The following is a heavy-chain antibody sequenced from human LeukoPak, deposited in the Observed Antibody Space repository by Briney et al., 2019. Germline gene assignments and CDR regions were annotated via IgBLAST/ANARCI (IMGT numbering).Heavy chain of an antibody. V-gene: IGHV4-59*01. CDR2: IYHNGRT. J-gene: IGHJ4*02. Sequence: GSLRLSCAASGSTFSNAWMSWVRQAPGKGLEWIGYIYHNGRTNYSPSLKSRITMSIDTSQNQFSLKLTSVTAADTAVYYCARASEGIGYFDTWGRGSLVTVSS. D-gene: IGHD3-3*01. CDR3: ARASEGIGYFDT. CDR1: GSTFSNAW.